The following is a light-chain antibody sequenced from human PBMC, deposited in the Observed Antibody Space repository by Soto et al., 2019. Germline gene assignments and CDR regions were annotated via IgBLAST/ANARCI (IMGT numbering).Light chain of an antibody. V-gene: IGKV3-11*01. CDR1: QSISHY. CDR3: QHRSSWPWT. J-gene: IGKJ1*01. CDR2: DAS. Sequence: DIVLTQSPATLSLSPGERATLSCRASQSISHYLAWYKQKPGQSPRLLIYDASNRATDIPVRFSGSGSGTDFTLTISSLGPEDFAVYYCQHRSSWPWTFGQGTRVEVK.